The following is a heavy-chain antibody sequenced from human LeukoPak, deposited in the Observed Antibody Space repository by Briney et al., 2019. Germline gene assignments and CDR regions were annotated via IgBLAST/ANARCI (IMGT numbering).Heavy chain of an antibody. D-gene: IGHD3-22*01. Sequence: GGSLRLSCAASGFTFSSYWMSWVRQAPGKGLEWVANIKQDGSEKYYVDSVKGRFTISRDNAKNSLYLQMNSLRAEDTAVYYCARDGYYDSRGYDYWGQGTLVTVSS. CDR2: IKQDGSEK. J-gene: IGHJ4*02. CDR1: GFTFSSYW. CDR3: ARDGYYDSRGYDY. V-gene: IGHV3-7*03.